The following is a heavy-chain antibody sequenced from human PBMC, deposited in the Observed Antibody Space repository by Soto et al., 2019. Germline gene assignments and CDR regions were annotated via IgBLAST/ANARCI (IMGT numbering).Heavy chain of an antibody. V-gene: IGHV4-31*03. CDR2: IYYSGST. J-gene: IGHJ6*02. CDR1: GGSISSGGYY. CDR3: ASDLGIRGYYYYGMDV. D-gene: IGHD7-27*01. Sequence: SETLSLTCTVSGGSISSGGYYWSWIRQHPGKGLEWIGYIYYSGSTYYNPSLKSRVTISVDTSKNQFSLKLSSVTAADTDVYYCASDLGIRGYYYYGMDVWGQGTTVTVSS.